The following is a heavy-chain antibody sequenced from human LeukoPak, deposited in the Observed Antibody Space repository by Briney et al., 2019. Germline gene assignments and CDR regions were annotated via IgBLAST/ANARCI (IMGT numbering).Heavy chain of an antibody. Sequence: GGSLRLSCEAAGFIFRNYWMGWVRQAPGKGLEWVANINEDGSGKYYVDSVKGRFTISRDNAKNSLCLQMNILRAEDTAVFYCLSGPGHCGQGTLVTVSS. CDR1: GFIFRNYW. CDR3: LSGPGH. CDR2: INEDGSGK. J-gene: IGHJ4*02. V-gene: IGHV3-7*01.